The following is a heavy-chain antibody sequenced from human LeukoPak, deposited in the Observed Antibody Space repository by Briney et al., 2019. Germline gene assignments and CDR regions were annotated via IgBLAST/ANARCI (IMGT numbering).Heavy chain of an antibody. CDR1: GFTFSNYG. CDR2: ISGVGST. J-gene: IGHJ4*02. Sequence: PGRSLRLSCAASGFTFSNYGMHWVRQAPGKGLEWVSCISGVGSTFYADSVKGRFTISRDNSNNTLYLQMNGLRAEDTALYYCAKDVPHSGWKGFDSWGQGTLVTVSS. D-gene: IGHD6-19*01. V-gene: IGHV3-23*01. CDR3: AKDVPHSGWKGFDS.